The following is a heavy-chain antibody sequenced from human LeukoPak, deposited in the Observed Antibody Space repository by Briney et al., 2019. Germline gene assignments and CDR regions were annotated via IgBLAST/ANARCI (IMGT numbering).Heavy chain of an antibody. D-gene: IGHD3-9*01. V-gene: IGHV4-31*03. CDR1: GGSISSGGYY. CDR3: ARGHDILTGGYDY. Sequence: SQTLSLTCTVSGGSISSGGYYWSWIRQHPGKGLEWIGYIYYSGSTYYNPSLKSRVTISVDTSKNQFSLKLSSVTAADTAVHYCARGHDILTGGYDYWGQGTLVTVSS. J-gene: IGHJ4*02. CDR2: IYYSGST.